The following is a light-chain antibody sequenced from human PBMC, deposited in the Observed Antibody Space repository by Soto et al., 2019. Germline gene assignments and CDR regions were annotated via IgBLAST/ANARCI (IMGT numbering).Light chain of an antibody. V-gene: IGLV2-14*01. CDR2: EVS. J-gene: IGLJ1*01. CDR3: CSYTTSSTLV. Sequence: QSALTQPASVSGSPGQSITISCTGTSSDVGTYNHVSWYQQHPGKAPQLIIYEVSNRPSGLSNRFSASKSGNTASLTISGLQAEDEAYYYCCSYTTSSTLVFGTGTKLTVL. CDR1: SSDVGTYNH.